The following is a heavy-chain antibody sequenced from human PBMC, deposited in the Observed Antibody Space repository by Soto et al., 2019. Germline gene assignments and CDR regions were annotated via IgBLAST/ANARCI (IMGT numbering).Heavy chain of an antibody. J-gene: IGHJ6*02. CDR3: AREPYYDFWSGYPNYYYYGMDV. D-gene: IGHD3-3*01. Sequence: ASVKVSCKASGYTFTGYYMHWVRQAPGQGLEWMGWINPNSGGTNYAQKFQGWVTMTRDTSISTAYMELSRLRSDDTAVYYCAREPYYDFWSGYPNYYYYGMDVWGQGTTVTAP. V-gene: IGHV1-2*04. CDR2: INPNSGGT. CDR1: GYTFTGYY.